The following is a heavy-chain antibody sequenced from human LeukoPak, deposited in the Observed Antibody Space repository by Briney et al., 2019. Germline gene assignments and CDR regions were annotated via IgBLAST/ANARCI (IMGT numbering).Heavy chain of an antibody. D-gene: IGHD5/OR15-5a*01. J-gene: IGHJ6*02. CDR2: ISYDGNYK. CDR1: GFIFSSYA. V-gene: IGHV3-30-3*01. CDR3: ARRKYRLLAGVYETYGIDV. Sequence: PGGSLRLSCVASGFIFSSYALHWVRQAPGKGLEWVAVISYDGNYKYYADSVKGRFTISRDNSKNTLFLQMNSLRPEDTAVYYCARRKYRLLAGVYETYGIDVRGQRDTGTLSS.